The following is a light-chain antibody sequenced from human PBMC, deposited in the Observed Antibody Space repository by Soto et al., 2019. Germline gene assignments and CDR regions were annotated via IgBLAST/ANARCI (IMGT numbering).Light chain of an antibody. Sequence: QSALTQPASVSGSPGQSITISSTGTSSDVGAYNYVSWYQQHPGKAPKLIIYDVSNRPSGVSNRFSGSKSGNTASLTISGLQAEDEADYYCSSYTSSSTRVVFGGGTKVTVL. CDR3: SSYTSSSTRVV. V-gene: IGLV2-14*03. CDR1: SSDVGAYNY. J-gene: IGLJ3*02. CDR2: DVS.